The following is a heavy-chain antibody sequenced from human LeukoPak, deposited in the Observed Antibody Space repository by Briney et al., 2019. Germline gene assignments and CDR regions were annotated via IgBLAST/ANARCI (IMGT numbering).Heavy chain of an antibody. CDR3: ARVLRAASWRSYDY. D-gene: IGHD5-18*01. V-gene: IGHV4-61*01. CDR2: IYCNGGT. J-gene: IGHJ4*02. Sequence: SETLSLTCTVSGDSVSNSLYYWSWIRQPPGKGLEWIGYIYCNGGTNYNPSLKSRVTISIDTSTNQFSLRLNSMTAADTAVYYCARVLRAASWRSYDYWGQGSLVTVSS. CDR1: GDSVSNSLYY.